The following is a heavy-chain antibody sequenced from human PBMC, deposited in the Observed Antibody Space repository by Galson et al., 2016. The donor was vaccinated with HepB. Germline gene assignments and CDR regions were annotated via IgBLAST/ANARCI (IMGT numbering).Heavy chain of an antibody. D-gene: IGHD2-2*02. Sequence: SVKVSCKVSIYSLTDLSMYWVRQAPGKGLEWMGGFDPENGETISAQKFQGRVTMTEDTSTDTAYMELSSLKTDDTAVYYCAAGDRGDHLLYHISFGFWGQGTLLTVSS. J-gene: IGHJ4*02. CDR3: AAGDRGDHLLYHISFGF. CDR2: FDPENGET. V-gene: IGHV1-24*01. CDR1: IYSLTDLS.